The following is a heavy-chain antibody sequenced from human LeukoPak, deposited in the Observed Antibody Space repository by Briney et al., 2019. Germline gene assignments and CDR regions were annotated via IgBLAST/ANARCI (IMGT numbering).Heavy chain of an antibody. CDR1: GFTFSTYA. J-gene: IGHJ4*02. D-gene: IGHD1-26*01. V-gene: IGHV3-23*01. CDR2: ISGSGGST. Sequence: GGSLRLSCVASGFTFSTYAMSWVRQAPGKGLEWVSAISGSGGSTYYADSVKGRFTISRDNSKNTLYLQMNSLRAEDTAVYYCAKVGMTHPQLDYWGQGTLVTVSS. CDR3: AKVGMTHPQLDY.